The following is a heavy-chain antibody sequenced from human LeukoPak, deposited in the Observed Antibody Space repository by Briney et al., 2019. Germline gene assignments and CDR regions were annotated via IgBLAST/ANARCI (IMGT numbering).Heavy chain of an antibody. J-gene: IGHJ4*02. CDR1: GFTFSSYS. V-gene: IGHV3-48*01. CDR2: ISSSSSTI. CDR3: ASWDYDSSGYYYEYYLDY. D-gene: IGHD3-22*01. Sequence: GGSLRLSCAASGFTFSSYSMNWVRQAPGKGLEWVSYISSSSSTIYYADSVKGRFTISRDNAKNSLYLRMNSLRAEDTAVYYCASWDYDSSGYYYEYYLDYWGQGTLVTVSS.